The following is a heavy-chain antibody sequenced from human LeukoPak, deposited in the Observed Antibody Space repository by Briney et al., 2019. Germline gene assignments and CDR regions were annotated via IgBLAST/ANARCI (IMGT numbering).Heavy chain of an antibody. CDR3: ARDFDSYGPPDGMDV. J-gene: IGHJ6*04. V-gene: IGHV3-33*08. D-gene: IGHD5-18*01. CDR1: GFTFSSYE. Sequence: GGSLRLSCAASGFTFSSYEMNWVRQAPGKGLEWVAVIWYDGSNKYYADSVKSRFTISRDNSKNTLYLQMNSLRAEDTAVYYCARDFDSYGPPDGMDVWGKGTTVTVSS. CDR2: IWYDGSNK.